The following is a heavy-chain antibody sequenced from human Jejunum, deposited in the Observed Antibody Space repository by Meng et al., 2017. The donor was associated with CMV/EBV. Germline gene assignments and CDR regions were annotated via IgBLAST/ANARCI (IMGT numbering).Heavy chain of an antibody. CDR3: TGGLAADY. D-gene: IGHD6-19*01. CDR1: GFSFSSYE. V-gene: IGHV3-7*01. CDR2: IRQDGGDK. Sequence: SCAASGFSFSSYEMNWVRQAPGKGLEWVANIRQDGGDKYFADSVKGRFTISRDNARASLYLQMNSLRVEDTAVYYCTGGLAADYWGQGTLVTVSS. J-gene: IGHJ4*02.